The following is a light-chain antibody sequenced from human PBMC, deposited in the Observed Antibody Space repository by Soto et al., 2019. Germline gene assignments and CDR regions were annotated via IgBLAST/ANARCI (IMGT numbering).Light chain of an antibody. CDR3: QQSDT. CDR1: QSVSSN. V-gene: IGKV3-15*01. Sequence: EIVMTQSPATLSVSPGERATLSCRASQSVSSNLAWYQQKPGQAPRLLIYGASTRATGIPARFSGSGSGTEFTLTISRLEPEDFAVYYCQQSDTFGQGTRLEIK. CDR2: GAS. J-gene: IGKJ5*01.